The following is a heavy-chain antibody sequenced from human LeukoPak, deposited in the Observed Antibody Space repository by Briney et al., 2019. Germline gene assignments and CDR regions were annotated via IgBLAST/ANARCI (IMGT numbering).Heavy chain of an antibody. CDR2: IYPGDSDT. D-gene: IGHD6-19*01. Sequence: GESLKISCKGSGYSFTSYWIGWVRQMPRKGLEWMGIIYPGDSDTRYSPSFQGQVTISADKSISTAYLQWSSLKASDTAMYYCARGAVAGRRGDAFDIWGQGTMVTVSS. CDR1: GYSFTSYW. CDR3: ARGAVAGRRGDAFDI. J-gene: IGHJ3*02. V-gene: IGHV5-51*01.